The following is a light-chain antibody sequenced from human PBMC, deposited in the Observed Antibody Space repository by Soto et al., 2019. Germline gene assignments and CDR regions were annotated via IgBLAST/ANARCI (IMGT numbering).Light chain of an antibody. CDR3: ASWDDSLNGWV. V-gene: IGLV1-44*01. Sequence: QSVLTQPPSASGTPGQRVAISCSGSSSDIGSNTVNWYQHLPGTAPQLLMYSDNQRPSGVPDRFSGSKSGTSVSLAISGLQSEDEGDYYCASWDDSLNGWVFGGGTKVTVL. CDR2: SDN. J-gene: IGLJ3*02. CDR1: SSDIGSNT.